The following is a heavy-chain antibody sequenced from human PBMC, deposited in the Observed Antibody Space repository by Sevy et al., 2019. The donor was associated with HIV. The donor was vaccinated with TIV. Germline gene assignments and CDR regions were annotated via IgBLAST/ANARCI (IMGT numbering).Heavy chain of an antibody. CDR1: GLFFSAYW. J-gene: IGHJ4*02. V-gene: IGHV3-7*03. D-gene: IGHD1-1*01. Sequence: GESLKISCAAPGLFFSAYWMTWVRQVPGKGLEWVANINEDGSQINYVHSVRGRFTISRDNTNNSLYLQMNSLRVEDAATYYCVKAIYNDDSAWGQGTLVTVSS. CDR2: INEDGSQI. CDR3: VKAIYNDDSA.